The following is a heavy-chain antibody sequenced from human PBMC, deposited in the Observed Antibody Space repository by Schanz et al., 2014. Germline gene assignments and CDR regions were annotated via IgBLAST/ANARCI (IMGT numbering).Heavy chain of an antibody. CDR3: ARLMVPGWFDP. J-gene: IGHJ5*02. Sequence: QLQLQESGPGLVIPSETLSLTCTVSGGSISSSTYYWGWIRQPPGKGPEWIGTIDDTGSTYYTPSRGGRLTMSVDTSKSQLSGRLSAGTAADTAVYYCARLMVPGWFDPWGQGQLVTVSS. V-gene: IGHV4-39*01. CDR2: IDDTGST. D-gene: IGHD3-10*01. CDR1: GGSISSSTYY.